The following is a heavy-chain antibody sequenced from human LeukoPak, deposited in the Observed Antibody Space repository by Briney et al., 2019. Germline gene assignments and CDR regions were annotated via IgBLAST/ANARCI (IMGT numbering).Heavy chain of an antibody. CDR3: ARTYYYGSGIPKPYYMDV. CDR1: GFTFSSYS. CDR2: ISTGGSTV. D-gene: IGHD3-10*01. V-gene: IGHV3-48*01. Sequence: PGGSLRLSCAASGFTFSSYSMNWVRQAPGKGLEWVSYISTGGSTVYYADSVKGRFTISRDDATNSLYVQMNGLRVEDTAVYYCARTYYYGSGIPKPYYMDVWGKGTTVTVSS. J-gene: IGHJ6*03.